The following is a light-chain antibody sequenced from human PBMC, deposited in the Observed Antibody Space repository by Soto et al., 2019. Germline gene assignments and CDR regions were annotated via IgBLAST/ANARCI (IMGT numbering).Light chain of an antibody. CDR2: GAS. J-gene: IGKJ3*01. V-gene: IGKV3-20*01. CDR1: QSISSSY. CDR3: QQYSNSPLEFT. Sequence: EIVLTQSPGTLSLSPGERATLSCRASQSISSSYLAWYQQRPGQAPRLLIFGASYRATGIPDRFSGSGSGTDFTLTISRLEPEDFAVYYCQQYSNSPLEFTFGPGTRVDSK.